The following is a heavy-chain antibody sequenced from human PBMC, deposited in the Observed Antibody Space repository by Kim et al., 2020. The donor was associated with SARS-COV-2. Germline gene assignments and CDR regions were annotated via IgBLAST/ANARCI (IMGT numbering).Heavy chain of an antibody. CDR2: IDPSDSYT. V-gene: IGHV5-10-1*01. Sequence: GESLKISCKGSGYSFTSYWISLVRQMPGKGLEWMGRIDPSDSYTNYSPSFQGHVTISADKSISTAYLQWSSLKASDTAMYYCARHVSGTVMEWFGELLDWFDPWGQGTLVTVSS. D-gene: IGHD3-10*01. CDR3: ARHVSGTVMEWFGELLDWFDP. J-gene: IGHJ5*02. CDR1: GYSFTSYW.